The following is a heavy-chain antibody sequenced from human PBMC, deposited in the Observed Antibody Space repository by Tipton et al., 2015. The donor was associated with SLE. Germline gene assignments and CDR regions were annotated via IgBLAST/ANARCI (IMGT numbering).Heavy chain of an antibody. J-gene: IGHJ3*02. V-gene: IGHV3-30*04. Sequence: SLRLSCAASGFTFSSYAMHWVRQAPGKGLEWVAVISYDGSNKYYADSVKGRFTISRDNSKNTLYLQMNSLRAEDTAVYYCAKDRAFDAFDIWGQGTTVTVSS. CDR2: ISYDGSNK. CDR1: GFTFSSYA. D-gene: IGHD3-10*01. CDR3: AKDRAFDAFDI.